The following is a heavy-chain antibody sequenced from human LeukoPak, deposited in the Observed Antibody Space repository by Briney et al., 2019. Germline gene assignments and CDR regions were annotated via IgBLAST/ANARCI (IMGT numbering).Heavy chain of an antibody. CDR2: ISSGGNTE. Sequence: GGSLRLSCSASGFTFSSYEMNWIRQTPGKGLEWVAHISSGGNTEYYAHSVRGRFTVPRDNAKNSLYLHMSSLRADDSAVYYCARDTVDGPFVTSLDYWGQGVRVIVSS. J-gene: IGHJ4*02. D-gene: IGHD5-12*01. V-gene: IGHV3-48*03. CDR1: GFTFSSYE. CDR3: ARDTVDGPFVTSLDY.